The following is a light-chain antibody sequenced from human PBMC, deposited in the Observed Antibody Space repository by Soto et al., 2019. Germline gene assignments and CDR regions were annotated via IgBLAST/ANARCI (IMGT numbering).Light chain of an antibody. CDR2: DAS. CDR1: QSVSSN. V-gene: IGKV3-15*01. CDR3: QQYNNWPPELT. J-gene: IGKJ4*01. Sequence: EIVMTQSPATLSVSPGESATLSCRASQSVSSNLAWYQQKPCQAPRLLIYDASTRATGIPARFSGSGSGTEFTLTISSLQSEDFAVYYCQQYNNWPPELTFGGGTKVDIK.